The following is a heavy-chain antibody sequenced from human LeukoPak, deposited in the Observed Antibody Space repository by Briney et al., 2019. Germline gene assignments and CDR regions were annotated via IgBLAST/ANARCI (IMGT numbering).Heavy chain of an antibody. CDR2: INPNSGNT. CDR3: ARGPPTVDTAMAGGYYFDY. CDR1: GYTFTSYG. J-gene: IGHJ4*02. D-gene: IGHD5-18*01. V-gene: IGHV1-8*03. Sequence: ASVKVSCKASGYTFTSYGISWVRQAPGQGLEWMGWINPNSGNTGYAQKFQGRVTITRNTSISTAYMELSSLRSEDTAVYYCARGPPTVDTAMAGGYYFDYWGQGTLVTVSS.